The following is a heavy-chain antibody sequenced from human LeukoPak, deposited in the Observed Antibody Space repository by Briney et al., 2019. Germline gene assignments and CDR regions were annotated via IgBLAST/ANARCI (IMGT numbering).Heavy chain of an antibody. CDR3: ARGLGSSSWYGLDY. V-gene: IGHV4-34*01. J-gene: IGHJ4*02. Sequence: GSLRLSCAASGFTVSSNYMSWVRQPPGKGLEWIGEINHSGSTNYNPSLKSRVTISVDTSKNQFSLKLSSVTAADTAVYYCARGLGSSSWYGLDYWGQGTLVTVSS. CDR1: GFTVSSNY. D-gene: IGHD6-13*01. CDR2: INHSGST.